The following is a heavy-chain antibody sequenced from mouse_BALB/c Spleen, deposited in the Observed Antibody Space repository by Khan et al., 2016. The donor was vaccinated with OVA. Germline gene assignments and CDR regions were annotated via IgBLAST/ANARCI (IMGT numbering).Heavy chain of an antibody. CDR1: GFSLTDYG. Sequence: VKLEVSGPGLVAPSQSLSITCTISGFSLTDYGVHWVRQPPGKGLEWLVVIWSDGSTTYNSALKSRLSIIKDNSKSQIFLKKNSLQTDDTAMYYWSRQPYYHYYIMDYWGQGTSVTVSS. D-gene: IGHD2-10*01. CDR3: SRQPYYHYYIMDY. J-gene: IGHJ4*01. CDR2: IWSDGST. V-gene: IGHV2-6-1*01.